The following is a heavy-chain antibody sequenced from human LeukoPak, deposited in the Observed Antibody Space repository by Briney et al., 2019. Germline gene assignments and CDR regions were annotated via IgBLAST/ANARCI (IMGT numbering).Heavy chain of an antibody. Sequence: PGGSQRLSCTASGFKVRTNYMFWVRQAPGKGLECVSVMYSDGIAYYADSVKGRFTLSRDNSMNTLFLQMNSLRADDTAMYYCAGALHYNYFETRYFGYWGQGTPVTVSS. CDR3: AGALHYNYFETRYFGY. CDR2: MYSDGIA. V-gene: IGHV3-53*01. J-gene: IGHJ4*02. D-gene: IGHD3-22*01. CDR1: GFKVRTNY.